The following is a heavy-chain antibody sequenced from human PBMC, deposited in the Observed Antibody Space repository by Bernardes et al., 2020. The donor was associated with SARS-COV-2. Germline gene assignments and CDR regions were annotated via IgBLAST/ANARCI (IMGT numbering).Heavy chain of an antibody. D-gene: IGHD2-2*01. CDR1: GYTFSSYG. V-gene: IGHV1-18*01. J-gene: IGHJ4*02. CDR2: ISAHNGDT. CDR3: ARGDCSSTTCYFAWPY. Sequence: ASMKVSCKASGYTFSSYGIIWVRQAPGQGLEWMGWISAHNGDTNLAQELQGRVTMTIDTSTTTAYMELRSLRSDDTAVYYCARGDCSSTTCYFAWPYWGQGTLVTVSS.